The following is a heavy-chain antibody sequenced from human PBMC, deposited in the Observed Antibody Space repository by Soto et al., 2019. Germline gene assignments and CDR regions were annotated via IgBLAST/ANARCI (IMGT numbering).Heavy chain of an antibody. CDR3: ARVTCGHDSGGNYMDV. J-gene: IGHJ6*03. Sequence: QVQLVQSGPEVKKPGSSVKISCKTSGGTLSSYSISWVRQAPGQGLEWVGRIITFVGKANVAQQFQGRVTITADRSTDTTYMELRRLTSDDTAVYYCARVTCGHDSGGNYMDVWGTGTTVIVSS. CDR1: GGTLSSYS. CDR2: IITFVGKA. V-gene: IGHV1-69*08. D-gene: IGHD5-12*01.